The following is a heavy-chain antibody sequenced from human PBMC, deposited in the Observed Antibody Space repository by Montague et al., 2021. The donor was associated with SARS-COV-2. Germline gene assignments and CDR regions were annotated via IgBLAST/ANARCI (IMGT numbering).Heavy chain of an antibody. CDR1: GDSISSSSYY. V-gene: IGHV4-39*01. CDR3: ARVRIQIWSGRWSDT. J-gene: IGHJ5*02. D-gene: IGHD5-18*01. Sequence: SETLSLTCTVSGDSISSSSYYWGWIRQPPGKGLEWIGNIYYSGXTXYXXXXKXRVTISVDTSKNQFYLKLRSVTAADTAVYYCARVRIQIWSGRWSDTWGQGTLVTVSS. CDR2: IYYSGXT.